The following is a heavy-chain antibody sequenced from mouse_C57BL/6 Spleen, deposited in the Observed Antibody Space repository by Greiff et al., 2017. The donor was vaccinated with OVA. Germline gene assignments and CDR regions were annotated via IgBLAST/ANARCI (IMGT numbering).Heavy chain of an antibody. Sequence: VQLKESGEGLVKPGGSLKLSCAASGFTFSSYAMSWVRQTPEKRLEWVAYISSGGDYIYYADTVKGRFTISRDNARNTLYLQMSSLKSEDTAMYYCTRGLYGSSYDDYWGQGTTLTVSS. CDR2: ISSGGDYI. J-gene: IGHJ2*01. V-gene: IGHV5-9-1*02. D-gene: IGHD1-1*01. CDR3: TRGLYGSSYDDY. CDR1: GFTFSSYA.